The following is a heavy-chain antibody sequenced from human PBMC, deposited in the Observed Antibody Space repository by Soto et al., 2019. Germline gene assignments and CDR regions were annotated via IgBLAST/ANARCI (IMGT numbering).Heavy chain of an antibody. CDR1: GFTFSSYA. V-gene: IGHV3-30-3*01. Sequence: GRSLTLSCAASGFTFSSYAMHWFRQAPGKGLEWVAVISYDGSNKYYADSVKGRFTISRDNSKNTLYLQMNSLRAEDTAVYYCARDQGFLEWSEIDYWGQGT. CDR3: ARDQGFLEWSEIDY. CDR2: ISYDGSNK. J-gene: IGHJ4*02. D-gene: IGHD3-3*01.